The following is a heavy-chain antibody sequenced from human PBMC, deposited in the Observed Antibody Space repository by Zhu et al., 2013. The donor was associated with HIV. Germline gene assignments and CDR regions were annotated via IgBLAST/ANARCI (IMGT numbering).Heavy chain of an antibody. CDR1: GYIFTSSG. CDR2: ISAYNGDT. D-gene: IGHD6-13*01. J-gene: IGHJ6*02. CDR3: ARRYGVAAAGYDYYYYGMDV. V-gene: IGHV1-18*01. Sequence: QVHLVQSGAEVKKPGASVKVSCKASGYIFTSSGIIWVRQAPGHGLEWMGWISAYNGDTNYAQKLQGRVTMTTDTSTSTAYMELRSLRSDDTAVYYCARRYGVAAAGYDYYYYGMDVWGQGTTVTVSS.